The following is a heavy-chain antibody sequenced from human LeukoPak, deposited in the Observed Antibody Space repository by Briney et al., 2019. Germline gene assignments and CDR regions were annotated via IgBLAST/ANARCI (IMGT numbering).Heavy chain of an antibody. D-gene: IGHD2/OR15-2a*01. CDR2: INHSGST. Sequence: PSETLSLTCAVYGGSFSGYYWSWIRQPPGKGLEWIGEINHSGSTNYNPSLKSRVTISVDTSKNQFSLKLTSVTAADTAMYYCARRNTADASIDFWGQGTLVTASS. V-gene: IGHV4-34*01. J-gene: IGHJ4*02. CDR1: GGSFSGYY. CDR3: ARRNTADASIDF.